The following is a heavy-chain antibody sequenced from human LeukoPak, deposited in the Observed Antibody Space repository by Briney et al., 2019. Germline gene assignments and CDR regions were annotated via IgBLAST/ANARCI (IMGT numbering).Heavy chain of an antibody. CDR2: IYYSGST. D-gene: IGHD5-18*01. CDR3: ARHEIRAMVPYYFDY. V-gene: IGHV4-39*01. Sequence: PPETLSLTCTVSGGSISSSSYYWGWIRQPPGKGLEWIGSIYYSGSTYYNPSLKSRVTISVDTSKNQFSLKLSSVTAADTAVYYCARHEIRAMVPYYFDYWGQGTLVTVSS. J-gene: IGHJ4*02. CDR1: GGSISSSSYY.